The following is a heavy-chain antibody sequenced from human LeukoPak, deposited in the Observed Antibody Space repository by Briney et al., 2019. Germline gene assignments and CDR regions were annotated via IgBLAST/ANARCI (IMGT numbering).Heavy chain of an antibody. J-gene: IGHJ4*02. D-gene: IGHD6-25*01. V-gene: IGHV3-74*01. Sequence: GGSLRLSCAASGLTFSSHWMHWVRQAPGKGLVWVSRITNDGSSTTYADSVKGRFTISRDNAKNSLYLQMNSLRAEDTAVYYCAIQPRSATAHPYDYWGQGTLVTVSS. CDR1: GLTFSSHW. CDR2: ITNDGSST. CDR3: AIQPRSATAHPYDY.